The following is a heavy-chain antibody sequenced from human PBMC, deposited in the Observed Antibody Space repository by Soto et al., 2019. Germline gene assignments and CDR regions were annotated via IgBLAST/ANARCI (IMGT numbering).Heavy chain of an antibody. J-gene: IGHJ5*02. Sequence: QVTVKESGPVLVKPTETLTLTCTVSGFSLSNAGLGVSWIRQPPGKALEWLAHIFSNDEKSHSTSLKSRLTISKDTSKSQVVLTMTNMDPVDTATYYCASTYSTSWYWFDPWGHGTPVTVSS. V-gene: IGHV2-26*04. CDR1: GFSLSNAGLG. D-gene: IGHD6-13*01. CDR2: IFSNDEK. CDR3: ASTYSTSWYWFDP.